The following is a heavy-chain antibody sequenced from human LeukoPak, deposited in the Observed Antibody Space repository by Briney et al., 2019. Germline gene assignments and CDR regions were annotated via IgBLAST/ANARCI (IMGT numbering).Heavy chain of an antibody. CDR3: ARIGAGSSRDY. D-gene: IGHD6-13*01. CDR2: IWYDGSNK. CDR1: GFTFSSYG. Sequence: GGSLRLSCAASGFTFSSYGMHWVRQAPGKGLEWVAVIWYDGSNKYYADSVKGRFTISRDNSKNTLYLQMNSLRAEDTAAYYCARIGAGSSRDYWGQGTLVTVSS. V-gene: IGHV3-33*01. J-gene: IGHJ4*02.